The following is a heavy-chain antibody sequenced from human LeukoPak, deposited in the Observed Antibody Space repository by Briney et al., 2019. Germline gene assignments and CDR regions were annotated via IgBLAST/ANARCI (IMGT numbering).Heavy chain of an antibody. Sequence: GGSLRLSCAVSGFTVSSNYMSWVRQAPGKGLEWVSIIYSGGSTYYADSVKGRFTISRDNSRNTLYLQMNSLRAEDTAVYYCAKTGAAPRDYYYGMDVWGQGTTVTVSS. V-gene: IGHV3-53*01. CDR3: AKTGAAPRDYYYGMDV. CDR2: IYSGGST. CDR1: GFTVSSNY. J-gene: IGHJ6*02. D-gene: IGHD6-13*01.